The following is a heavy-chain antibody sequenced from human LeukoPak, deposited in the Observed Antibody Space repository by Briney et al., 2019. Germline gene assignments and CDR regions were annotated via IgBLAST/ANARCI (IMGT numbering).Heavy chain of an antibody. CDR2: IYSGDNT. CDR1: GFSVSSNY. CDR3: ARDLEYFDSGTACDI. V-gene: IGHV3-53*01. J-gene: IGHJ3*02. D-gene: IGHD3-9*01. Sequence: GGSLRLSCAGSGFSVSSNYMTWVRQAPGKGLEWVAVIYSGDNTYYLDSGKGRFTVSRDKSKNTLYLQMNSLRAEDTAVYYCARDLEYFDSGTACDIWGQGTMVTVSP.